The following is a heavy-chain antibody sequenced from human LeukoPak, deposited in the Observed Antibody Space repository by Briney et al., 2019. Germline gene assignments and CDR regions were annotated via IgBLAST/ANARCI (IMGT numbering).Heavy chain of an antibody. Sequence: SETLSLTCTVSGGSISSSSYYWGWIRQPPGKGLEWIGSIYYSGRTYYNPSLNSRVTISIDTSKNQFSLKLSSVTAADTAVYYCARHLPGLGSSGWYGYYFDYWGQGTLVTVSS. V-gene: IGHV4-39*01. D-gene: IGHD6-19*01. CDR1: GGSISSSSYY. J-gene: IGHJ4*02. CDR2: IYYSGRT. CDR3: ARHLPGLGSSGWYGYYFDY.